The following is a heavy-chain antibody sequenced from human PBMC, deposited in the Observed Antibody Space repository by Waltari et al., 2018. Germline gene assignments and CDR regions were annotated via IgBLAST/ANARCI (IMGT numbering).Heavy chain of an antibody. CDR1: GFTFRSYW. D-gene: IGHD5-18*01. CDR3: ARDIGGYALDY. J-gene: IGHJ4*02. CDR2: IKSDGSST. V-gene: IGHV3-74*01. Sequence: ELQLEESGGGPVQRGGSMRLSCAASGFTFRSYWVHWVRQVPGKGLLWVSRIKSDGSSTTYADSVKGRFTISRDNAKDTLYLQMNSLRAEDTALYYCARDIGGYALDYWGQGTLVTVSS.